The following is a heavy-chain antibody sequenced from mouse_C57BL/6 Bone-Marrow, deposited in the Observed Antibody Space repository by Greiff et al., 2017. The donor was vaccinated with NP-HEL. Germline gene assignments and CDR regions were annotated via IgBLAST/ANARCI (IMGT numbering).Heavy chain of an antibody. CDR1: GFSLTSYG. CDR3: AKHRAPTIVKRGAMDY. D-gene: IGHD2-5*01. CDR2: IWGDGST. J-gene: IGHJ4*01. Sequence: VKLVESGPGLVAPSQSLSITCTVSGFSLTSYGVSWVRQPPGKGLEWLGVIWGDGSTNYHSALISRLSISKDNPKSQVFLKLNSLQTDDTATYYCAKHRAPTIVKRGAMDYWGQGTSVTVSS. V-gene: IGHV2-3*01.